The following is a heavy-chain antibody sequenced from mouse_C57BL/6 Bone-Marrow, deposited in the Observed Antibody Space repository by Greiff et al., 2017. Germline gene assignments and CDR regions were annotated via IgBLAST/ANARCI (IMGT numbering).Heavy chain of an antibody. Sequence: VQLQQSGPELVKPGASVKISCKASGYAFSSSWMNWVQQRPGKGLEWIGRIYPGDGDTYYNGKVKGKATMTADKSSSTAYMQLSSLTSEDSAVYFCAREGLGKAWFAYWGQGTLVTVSA. CDR2: IYPGDGDT. J-gene: IGHJ3*01. V-gene: IGHV1-82*01. D-gene: IGHD4-1*01. CDR3: AREGLGKAWFAY. CDR1: GYAFSSSW.